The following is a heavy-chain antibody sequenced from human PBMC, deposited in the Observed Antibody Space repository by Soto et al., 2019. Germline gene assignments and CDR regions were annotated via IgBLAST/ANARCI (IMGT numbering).Heavy chain of an antibody. V-gene: IGHV3-7*03. CDR3: GRVPLDGNYANGVDV. Sequence: PGGSLRLSCAASGFNFNTYWMYWVRQAPGKGLEWVANIDTDGSRKNYVDSVKGRFIISRDNAKNSLLLQMNSLRADGTAVYYCGRVPLDGNYANGVDVWGQGTTVTVSS. CDR1: GFNFNTYW. CDR2: IDTDGSRK. D-gene: IGHD4-17*01. J-gene: IGHJ6*02.